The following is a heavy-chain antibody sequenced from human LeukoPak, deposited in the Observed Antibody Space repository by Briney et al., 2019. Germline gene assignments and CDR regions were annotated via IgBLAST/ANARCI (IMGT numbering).Heavy chain of an antibody. D-gene: IGHD1-7*01. CDR3: ARGFSEYNWNYGVLDY. J-gene: IGHJ4*02. V-gene: IGHV3-66*01. Sequence: GGSLRPSFAASGFTVSSNYMSWVRQAPGKGLEWVSVIYSGGSTYYADTVKGRFTISRDNSKNTQDLQMNGLRAEDTAVHYCARGFSEYNWNYGVLDYWGQGTVVTVSS. CDR2: IYSGGST. CDR1: GFTVSSNY.